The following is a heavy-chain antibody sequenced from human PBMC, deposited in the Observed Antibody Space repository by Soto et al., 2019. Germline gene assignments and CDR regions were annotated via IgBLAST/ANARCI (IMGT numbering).Heavy chain of an antibody. Sequence: QVQLQESGPGLVKPSETLSLTCTVSGGSISSYYWSWIRQPPGKGLEWIGYIYYSGSTNYNPSLKSLVTISVDTSKNQFSLKLGSVTAADTAVYYCARDSIRDCSSTSCYPSWGQGTLVTVSS. J-gene: IGHJ4*02. CDR1: GGSISSYY. CDR3: ARDSIRDCSSTSCYPS. V-gene: IGHV4-59*01. CDR2: IYYSGST. D-gene: IGHD2-2*01.